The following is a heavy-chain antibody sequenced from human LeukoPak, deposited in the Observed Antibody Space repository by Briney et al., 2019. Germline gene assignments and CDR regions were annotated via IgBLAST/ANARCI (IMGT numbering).Heavy chain of an antibody. J-gene: IGHJ4*02. Sequence: SETLSLTCTVSGGSISSYYWGWIRQPPGKGLEWIGSIYHSGSTYYNPSLKSRVTISVDTSKNQFSLKLSSVTAADTAVYYCARITVVTRYFDYWGQGTLVTVSS. CDR1: GGSISSYY. V-gene: IGHV4-38-2*02. CDR3: ARITVVTRYFDY. CDR2: IYHSGST. D-gene: IGHD4-23*01.